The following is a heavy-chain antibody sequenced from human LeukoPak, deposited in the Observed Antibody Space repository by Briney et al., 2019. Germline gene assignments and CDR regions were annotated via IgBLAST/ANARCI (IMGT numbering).Heavy chain of an antibody. Sequence: GGSLRLSCAASGFTFSSYGMHWVRQAPGKGLEWVAVIWYDGSNKYYADSVKGRFTISRDNSKNTLYLQMNSLRAEDTAVYYCARDMYSSSLVFDYWGQGTLVTVSS. J-gene: IGHJ4*02. CDR1: GFTFSSYG. V-gene: IGHV3-33*01. D-gene: IGHD6-6*01. CDR2: IWYDGSNK. CDR3: ARDMYSSSLVFDY.